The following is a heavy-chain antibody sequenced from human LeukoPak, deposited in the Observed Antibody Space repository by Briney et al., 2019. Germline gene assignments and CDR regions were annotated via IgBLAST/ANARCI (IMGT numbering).Heavy chain of an antibody. CDR1: GSTFSSYA. CDR3: ASPQAY. CDR2: ISYDGSNK. V-gene: IGHV3-30-3*01. Sequence: PGGSLRLSCAASGSTFSSYAMHWVRQAPGKGLEWVAVISYDGSNKYYADSVKGRFTISRDNSKNTLYLQMNSLRAEDTAVYYCASPQAYWGQGTLVTVSS. J-gene: IGHJ4*02.